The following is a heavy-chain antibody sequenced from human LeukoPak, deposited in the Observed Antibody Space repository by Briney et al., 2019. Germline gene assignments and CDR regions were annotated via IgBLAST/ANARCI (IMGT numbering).Heavy chain of an antibody. D-gene: IGHD6-13*01. J-gene: IGHJ4*02. CDR1: GFTFSSYA. V-gene: IGHV3-23*01. CDR3: AKDTKAAAGTPLFDY. CDR2: ISGSGGST. Sequence: PGGSLRLSCAASGFTFSSYAMSWVRQAPGKGLEWVSAISGSGGSTYYADSVKGRFTISRDNPKNTLYLQMNSLRAEDTAVYYCAKDTKAAAGTPLFDYWGQGTLVTVSS.